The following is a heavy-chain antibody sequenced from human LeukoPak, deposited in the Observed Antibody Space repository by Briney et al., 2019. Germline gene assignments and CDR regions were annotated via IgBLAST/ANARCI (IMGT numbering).Heavy chain of an antibody. D-gene: IGHD2-2*01. J-gene: IGHJ6*02. CDR1: GFTFSSCG. CDR2: IWYDGSNK. CDR3: ARDDIVVVPAAPRAMDV. V-gene: IGHV3-33*01. Sequence: GGSLRLSCAASGFTFSSCGMHWVRQAPGKGLEWVAVIWYDGSNKYYADSVKGRFTISRDNSKNTLYLQMNSLRAEDTAVYYCARDDIVVVPAAPRAMDVWGQGTTVTVSS.